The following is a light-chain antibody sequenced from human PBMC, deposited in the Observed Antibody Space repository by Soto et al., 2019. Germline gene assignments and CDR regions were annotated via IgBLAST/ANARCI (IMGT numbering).Light chain of an antibody. CDR3: SSYTSRSTVV. CDR2: DVS. J-gene: IGLJ2*01. Sequence: QSALTQPASVSGSPGQSITISCTGTSSDVGGYHYVTWYQKHPGKAPKLMIYDVSIRPSGVSNRFSGSKSCNTASLTISGLQAEDEADYYCSSYTSRSTVVFGGGTELTVL. V-gene: IGLV2-14*01. CDR1: SSDVGGYHY.